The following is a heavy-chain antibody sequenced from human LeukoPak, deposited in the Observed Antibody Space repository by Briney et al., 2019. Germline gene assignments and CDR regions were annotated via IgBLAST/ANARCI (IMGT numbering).Heavy chain of an antibody. CDR1: GGSISSYY. Sequence: SETLSLTCTVSGGSISSYYWSWFRQPPGKGLEWIGYISYSGSTNYNPSLKSRVTISVDTSKNRFSLKLSSVTAADTAVYYCAREVGVDTAISPYYYMDVWGKGTTVTVSS. CDR2: ISYSGST. D-gene: IGHD5-18*01. J-gene: IGHJ6*03. CDR3: AREVGVDTAISPYYYMDV. V-gene: IGHV4-59*01.